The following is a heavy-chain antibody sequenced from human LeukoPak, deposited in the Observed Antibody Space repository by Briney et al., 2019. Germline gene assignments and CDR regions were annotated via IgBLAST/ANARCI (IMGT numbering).Heavy chain of an antibody. Sequence: ASVKVSCKTSGYTFADYFIHWVRQAPGQGLEWMGRINANSGVTEYQQKFQGRVTMTRDTSVSTAYVEVNWLISDDTAIYYCARDVSSTPNWEFDYWGQGTLVTVSS. D-gene: IGHD1-26*01. J-gene: IGHJ4*02. V-gene: IGHV1-2*06. CDR3: ARDVSSTPNWEFDY. CDR2: INANSGVT. CDR1: GYTFADYF.